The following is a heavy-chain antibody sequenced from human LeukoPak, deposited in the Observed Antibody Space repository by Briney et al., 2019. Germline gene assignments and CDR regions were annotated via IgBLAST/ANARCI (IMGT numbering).Heavy chain of an antibody. J-gene: IGHJ6*03. V-gene: IGHV3-11*01. CDR1: GFTFSDYY. CDR3: ARDHVDTMIVVVRPYYYYYMDV. D-gene: IGHD3-22*01. CDR2: ISSSGSTI. Sequence: GGSLRLSCAASGFTFSDYYMSWIRQAPGKGLEWVSYISSSGSTIYYADSVKGRFTISRDNAKNSLYLQMNSLRAEDTAVYYCARDHVDTMIVVVRPYYYYYMDVWGKGTTVTVSS.